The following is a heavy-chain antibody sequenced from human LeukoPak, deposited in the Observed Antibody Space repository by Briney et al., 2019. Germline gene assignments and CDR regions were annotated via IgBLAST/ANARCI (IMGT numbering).Heavy chain of an antibody. J-gene: IGHJ4*02. CDR2: ISGSGGST. D-gene: IGHD6-19*01. V-gene: IGHV3-23*01. CDR3: AKDLAVAASPPGEQEPVDY. Sequence: GGSLRLSCAASGFTFSSYDMNWVRQAPGKGLEWVSYISGSGGSTNYADSVKGRFTISRDNSKNTLYLQMNSLRAEDTAVYYCAKDLAVAASPPGEQEPVDYWGQGTLVTVSS. CDR1: GFTFSSYD.